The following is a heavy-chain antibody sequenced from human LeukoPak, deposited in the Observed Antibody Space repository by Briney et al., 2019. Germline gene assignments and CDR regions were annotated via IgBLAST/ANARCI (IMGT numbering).Heavy chain of an antibody. V-gene: IGHV1-46*01. Sequence: ASAKVSCKASGYTFTSYYMHWVRQAPGQGLEWMGIINPSGGSTSYAQKFQGRVTMTRDTSTSTVYMELSSLRSEDTAVYYCARSSCGGGSCYYLAWFDPWGQGTLVTVSS. J-gene: IGHJ5*02. CDR1: GYTFTSYY. CDR3: ARSSCGGGSCYYLAWFDP. CDR2: INPSGGST. D-gene: IGHD2-15*01.